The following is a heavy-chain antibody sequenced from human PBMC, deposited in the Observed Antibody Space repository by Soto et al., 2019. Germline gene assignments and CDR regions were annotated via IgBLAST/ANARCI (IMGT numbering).Heavy chain of an antibody. CDR2: ISAHNGNT. Sequence: VHLVQSGAEVKKPGASVKVSCKASGYTFTSYGITWVRQAPGQGLEWMGWISAHNGNTDYAQKLQGRVIVTRDTSTSTAYMELRSLISDDTAVYYFARGRYGDYWGQGALVTVSS. V-gene: IGHV1-18*01. D-gene: IGHD1-1*01. CDR1: GYTFTSYG. J-gene: IGHJ4*02. CDR3: ARGRYGDY.